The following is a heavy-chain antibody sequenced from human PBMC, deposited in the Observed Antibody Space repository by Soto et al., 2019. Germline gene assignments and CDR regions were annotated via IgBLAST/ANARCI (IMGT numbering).Heavy chain of an antibody. Sequence: GASVKVSCKASGGTFSSYTISWVRQAPGQGLEWMGRIIPILGIANYAQKFQGRVTITADKSTSTAYMELSSLRSEDTAVYYCARSRHRCSSTSCYALEYYFDYWGQGTLVTVSS. J-gene: IGHJ4*02. CDR3: ARSRHRCSSTSCYALEYYFDY. CDR2: IIPILGIA. D-gene: IGHD2-2*01. V-gene: IGHV1-69*02. CDR1: GGTFSSYT.